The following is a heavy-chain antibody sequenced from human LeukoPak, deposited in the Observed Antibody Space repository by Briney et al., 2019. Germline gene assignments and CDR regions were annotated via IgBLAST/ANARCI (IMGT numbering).Heavy chain of an antibody. CDR3: ARSSGYPFLDY. J-gene: IGHJ4*02. V-gene: IGHV3-48*01. Sequence: GRSLRLSCAASGFTFSSYGMNLVRQAPGKGLEWLSYISSTSDPIYYADSVKGRFTISRDNAKNSVYLQMNSLRAEDTAVYYCARSSGYPFLDYWGQGTLVTVSS. CDR2: ISSTSDPI. CDR1: GFTFSSYG. D-gene: IGHD3-22*01.